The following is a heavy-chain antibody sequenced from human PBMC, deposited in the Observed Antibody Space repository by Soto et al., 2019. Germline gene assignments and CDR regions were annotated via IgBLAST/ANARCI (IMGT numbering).Heavy chain of an antibody. V-gene: IGHV4-39*01. CDR1: GGSISSSSYY. D-gene: IGHD3-10*01. CDR2: IYYSGSI. Sequence: SETLSLTCTVSGGSISSSSYYWGWIRQPPGKGLEWIGTIYYSGSIYYNPSLKSRVTISVDTSKNQFSMNLSSVTAADMAVYYCARHYGYYSHYMDVWTKGTTVTVSS. J-gene: IGHJ6*03. CDR3: ARHYGYYSHYMDV.